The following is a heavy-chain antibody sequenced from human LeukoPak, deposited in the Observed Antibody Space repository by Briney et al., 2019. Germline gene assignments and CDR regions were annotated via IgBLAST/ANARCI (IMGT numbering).Heavy chain of an antibody. CDR3: ARDPEADCGGACYRGSYARY. CDR1: GFTFSSYS. D-gene: IGHD2-21*02. CDR2: ISSSSSTI. J-gene: IGHJ4*02. V-gene: IGHV3-48*02. Sequence: GGSLRLSCAASGFTFSSYSMNWVRQAPGKGLEWVSYISSSSSTIYYADSVKGRFTISRDNAKNSLYLQMNSLRDEDTAVYYCARDPEADCGGACYRGSYARYWGQGTLVTVSS.